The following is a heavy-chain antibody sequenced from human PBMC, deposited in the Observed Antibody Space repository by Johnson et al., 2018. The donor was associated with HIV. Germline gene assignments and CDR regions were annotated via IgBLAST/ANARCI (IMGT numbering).Heavy chain of an antibody. CDR1: GFTFNTYG. CDR2: IRYDGSNK. CDR3: ARQGLTVDAFDI. J-gene: IGHJ3*02. V-gene: IGHV3-30*02. Sequence: QVQVVESGGGVVQPGGSLRLSCAASGFTFNTYGMHWVRQAPGKGLEWVAFIRYDGSNKYYADSVKGRFTISRENAKNSLYLQMNSLRGGDTALYYCARQGLTVDAFDIWGQGTMVTVSS. D-gene: IGHD3/OR15-3a*01.